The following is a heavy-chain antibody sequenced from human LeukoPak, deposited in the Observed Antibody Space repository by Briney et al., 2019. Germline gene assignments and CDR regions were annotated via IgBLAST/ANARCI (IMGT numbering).Heavy chain of an antibody. V-gene: IGHV3-21*01. CDR3: ASEGRRLKESYDSSGGSAFGI. D-gene: IGHD3-22*01. CDR2: ISSSSSYI. J-gene: IGHJ3*02. Sequence: GGSLRLSCAASGFTFSSYSMNWVRQAPGKGLEWVSSISSSSSYIYYADSVKGRFTISRDNAKNSLYLQMNSLRAEDTAVYYCASEGRRLKESYDSSGGSAFGIWGQGTMVTVSS. CDR1: GFTFSSYS.